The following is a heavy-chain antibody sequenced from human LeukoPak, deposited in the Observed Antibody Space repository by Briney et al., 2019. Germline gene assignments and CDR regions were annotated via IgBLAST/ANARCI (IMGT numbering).Heavy chain of an antibody. CDR2: FYYSGST. CDR3: ARLWRAAIDY. Sequence: SETLSLTXTVVSGGSISSSSYYRGWIRQPPGKGLEWIGSFYYSGSTYYNPSLKSRVTISADTSKNQFSLNLSSVTAADTAVYYCARLWRAAIDYGGQGILVTVSS. CDR1: GGSISSSSYY. D-gene: IGHD1-1*01. V-gene: IGHV4-39*01. J-gene: IGHJ4*02.